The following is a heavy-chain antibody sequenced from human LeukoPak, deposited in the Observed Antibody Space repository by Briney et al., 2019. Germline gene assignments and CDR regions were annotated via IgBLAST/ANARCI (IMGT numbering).Heavy chain of an antibody. CDR3: ARGDYCRSTSCYLHMDV. CDR1: GFTFDDYA. D-gene: IGHD2-2*01. V-gene: IGHV3-20*01. Sequence: GGSLRLSCAASGFTFDDYAMNWVRQAPGKGLEWVSGINWNGASAGYADSVKGRFTISRDNVKKSLYLQMNSLRAEDTALYHCARGDYCRSTSCYLHMDVWGKGTTVTVSS. J-gene: IGHJ6*03. CDR2: INWNGASA.